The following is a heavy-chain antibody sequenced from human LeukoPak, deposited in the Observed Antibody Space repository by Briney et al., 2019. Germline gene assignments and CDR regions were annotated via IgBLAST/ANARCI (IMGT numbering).Heavy chain of an antibody. Sequence: SETLSLTCTVSGGSISSYYWSWIRQPAGKELEWIGRIYTSGSTDYNPSLKSRVTISVDTSKNQFSLRLSSVTAADTAVYYCARSATYYYGSGSFYYFDYWGQGILVTVSS. CDR1: GGSISSYY. D-gene: IGHD3-10*01. J-gene: IGHJ4*02. CDR3: ARSATYYYGSGSFYYFDY. CDR2: IYTSGST. V-gene: IGHV4-4*07.